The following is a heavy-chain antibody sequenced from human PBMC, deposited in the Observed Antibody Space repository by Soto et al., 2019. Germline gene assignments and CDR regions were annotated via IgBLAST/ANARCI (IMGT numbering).Heavy chain of an antibody. V-gene: IGHV1-69*13. J-gene: IGHJ4*02. CDR3: ARGTMGATKPFDY. D-gene: IGHD1-26*01. Sequence: ASVKVSCKASGGTFSRYAISWVRQAPGQGLEWMGGIIPIFGTANYAQKFQGRVTITADESTSTAYMELSSLRSEDTAVYYCARGTMGATKPFDYWGQGTLVTVSS. CDR1: GGTFSRYA. CDR2: IIPIFGTA.